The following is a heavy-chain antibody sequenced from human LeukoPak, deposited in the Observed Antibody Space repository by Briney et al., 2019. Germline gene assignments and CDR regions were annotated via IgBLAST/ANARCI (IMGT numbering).Heavy chain of an antibody. J-gene: IGHJ6*03. CDR2: ISWNSGSI. D-gene: IGHD3-16*01. CDR1: GFTFDDYA. Sequence: GGSLRLSCAASGFTFDDYAMHWVRQAPGKGLEWVSGISWNSGSIGYADSVKGRFTISRDNAKNSLYLQMNSLRAEDTALYYCAKDPKPDWGRPVYYYYYYMDVWGKGTTVTVSS. CDR3: AKDPKPDWGRPVYYYYYYMDV. V-gene: IGHV3-9*01.